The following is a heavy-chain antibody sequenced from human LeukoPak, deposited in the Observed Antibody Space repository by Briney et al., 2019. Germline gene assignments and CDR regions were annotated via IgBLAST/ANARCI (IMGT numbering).Heavy chain of an antibody. CDR3: ARDHGSSGYYPFDY. V-gene: IGHV1-2*02. CDR2: INPSGGST. CDR1: GYTFTSYY. D-gene: IGHD3-22*01. J-gene: IGHJ4*02. Sequence: ASVKVSCKASGYTFTSYYMHWVRQAPGQGLEWMGIINPSGGSTNYAQKFQGRVTMTRDTSISTAYMELSRLRSDDTAVYYCARDHGSSGYYPFDYWGQGTLVTVSS.